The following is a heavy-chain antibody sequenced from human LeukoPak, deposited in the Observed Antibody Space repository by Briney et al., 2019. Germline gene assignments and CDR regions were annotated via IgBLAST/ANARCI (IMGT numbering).Heavy chain of an antibody. CDR1: GFTFSSYS. V-gene: IGHV3-21*01. J-gene: IGHJ4*02. Sequence: GGSLRLSCAASGFTFSSYSMNWVRQAPGKGLEWVSSISSSSSYIYYADSVKGRFTISRDNAKNSLYLQMNSLRAEDTAVYHCARGERGTYYYDSSGYSPFDYWGQGTLVTVSS. D-gene: IGHD3-22*01. CDR2: ISSSSSYI. CDR3: ARGERGTYYYDSSGYSPFDY.